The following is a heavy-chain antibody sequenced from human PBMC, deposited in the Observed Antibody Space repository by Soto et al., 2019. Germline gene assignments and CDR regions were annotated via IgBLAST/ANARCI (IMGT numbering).Heavy chain of an antibody. Sequence: EVQLLESGGGLVQPGGSLRLSCAASGFTFSSYAMSWVRQAPGKGLEWVSAISGSGGSTYYADSVKGRFTISRDNSKNTLYLQLNSLRAEDTAVYYCAKHYDILTGYYSKGVYYYGMDVWGQGTTVTVSS. CDR3: AKHYDILTGYYSKGVYYYGMDV. D-gene: IGHD3-9*01. V-gene: IGHV3-23*01. CDR1: GFTFSSYA. CDR2: ISGSGGST. J-gene: IGHJ6*02.